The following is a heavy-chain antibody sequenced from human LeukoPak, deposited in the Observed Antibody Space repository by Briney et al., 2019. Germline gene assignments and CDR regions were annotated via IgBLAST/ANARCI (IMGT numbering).Heavy chain of an antibody. J-gene: IGHJ6*04. CDR3: AELGITMIGGV. CDR1: GFTFKSYS. Sequence: GGSLRLSCVASGFTFKSYSMNWVRQAPGKGLEWVSSISTSGSYRYYADSVKGRFTISRDNAKNSLYLQMNSLRAEDTAVYYCAELGITMIGGVWGKGTTVTISS. D-gene: IGHD3-10*02. V-gene: IGHV3-21*01. CDR2: ISTSGSYR.